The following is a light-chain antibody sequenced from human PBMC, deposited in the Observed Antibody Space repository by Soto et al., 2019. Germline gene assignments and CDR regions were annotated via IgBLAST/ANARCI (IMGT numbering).Light chain of an antibody. CDR2: DVN. Sequence: QSALTQPASVSGSPGQSITISCTGTRSDIGAYNFVSWYQPHPGEFPKLILYDVNFRPSGVSNRFYGSKSGNTASLTISGLEAEDYADYYCTSWTTSPTMIFGGGTKLTVL. CDR3: TSWTTSPTMI. CDR1: RSDIGAYNF. J-gene: IGLJ2*01. V-gene: IGLV2-14*03.